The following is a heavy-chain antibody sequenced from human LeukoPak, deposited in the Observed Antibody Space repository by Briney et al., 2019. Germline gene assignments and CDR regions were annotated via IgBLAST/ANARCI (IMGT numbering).Heavy chain of an antibody. D-gene: IGHD6-13*01. CDR3: AKGAAAGKVDWFDP. CDR1: GFTFSNFA. Sequence: GGSLRLSGAASGFTFSNFAMMWVRQAPGTGLQWVSTITGYGATFYADSVRGRFTIFRDTSMNTLFLQMNSLGAEDTAVYYCAKGAAAGKVDWFDPWGQGTLVTVSS. CDR2: ITGYGAT. J-gene: IGHJ5*02. V-gene: IGHV3-23*01.